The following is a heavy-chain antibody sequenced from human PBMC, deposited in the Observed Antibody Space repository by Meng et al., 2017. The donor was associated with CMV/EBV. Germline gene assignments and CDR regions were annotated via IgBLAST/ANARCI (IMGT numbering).Heavy chain of an antibody. D-gene: IGHD3-3*01. CDR3: ARGGSDYDFWSGYSYWFDP. J-gene: IGHJ5*02. V-gene: IGHV1-8*01. CDR2: MKPNSGNT. Sequence: NGVGQATGQGLEWMGWMKPNSGNTGYAQKCKGRATMTRNTSISTAYMELSSRRSEDTAVYYCARGGSDYDFWSGYSYWFDPWGQGTLVTVSS.